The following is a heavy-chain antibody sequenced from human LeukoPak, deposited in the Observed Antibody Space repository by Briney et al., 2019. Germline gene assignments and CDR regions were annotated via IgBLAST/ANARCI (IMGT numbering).Heavy chain of an antibody. Sequence: SETLSLTCAVSGGSFSDYYWSWIRQSPIKGLEWIGEINHSGSTHYNPSLRSRVTISVDTSKNQFSLRLTSVTAADTAVYYCARKEGGQLVNTRRWFDPWGQGTLVTVSS. D-gene: IGHD6-13*01. CDR1: GGSFSDYY. CDR2: INHSGST. V-gene: IGHV4-34*01. CDR3: ARKEGGQLVNTRRWFDP. J-gene: IGHJ5*02.